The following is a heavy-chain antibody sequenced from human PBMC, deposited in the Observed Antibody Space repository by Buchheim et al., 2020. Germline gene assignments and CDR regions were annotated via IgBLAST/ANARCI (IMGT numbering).Heavy chain of an antibody. D-gene: IGHD3-10*01. CDR1: GGSISRGDYY. J-gene: IGHJ5*02. Sequence: QVQLRESGPGLVKPSQTLSLTCTVSGGSISRGDYYWSWIRQPPGKGLEWIGYIYYNGSPLYNQSLRSRVTLSVDQSTKQFFRKLSSVTAADTAVYYCARGDYNGWGSPTEAWFDPWGPGTL. CDR2: IYYNGSP. V-gene: IGHV4-30-4*01. CDR3: ARGDYNGWGSPTEAWFDP.